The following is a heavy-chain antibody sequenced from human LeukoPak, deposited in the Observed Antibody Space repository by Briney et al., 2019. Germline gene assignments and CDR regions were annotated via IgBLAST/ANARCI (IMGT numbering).Heavy chain of an antibody. Sequence: SETLSLTCTDSGGSISSGGYYWSWIRQHPGKGLEWIGYIYYSGSTYYNPSLKSRVTISVDTSKNQFSLKLSSVTAADTAVYYCARGRPITIFGVVVRNNWFDPWGQGTLVTVSS. V-gene: IGHV4-31*03. D-gene: IGHD3-3*01. CDR3: ARGRPITIFGVVVRNNWFDP. J-gene: IGHJ5*02. CDR1: GGSISSGGYY. CDR2: IYYSGST.